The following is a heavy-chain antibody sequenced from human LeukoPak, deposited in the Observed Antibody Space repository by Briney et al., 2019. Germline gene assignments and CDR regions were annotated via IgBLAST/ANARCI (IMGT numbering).Heavy chain of an antibody. CDR3: TTTPKKRIVGADYFDY. D-gene: IGHD1-26*01. V-gene: IGHV3-15*07. J-gene: IGHJ4*02. CDR1: GFTFSNAW. CDR2: IKSKTDGGTT. Sequence: GGSLRLSRAASGFTFSNAWMNWVHQAPGKGLEWVGRIKSKTDGGTTDYAAPVKGRFTISRDDSKNTLYLQMNSLKTEDTAVYYCTTTPKKRIVGADYFDYWGQGTLVTVSS.